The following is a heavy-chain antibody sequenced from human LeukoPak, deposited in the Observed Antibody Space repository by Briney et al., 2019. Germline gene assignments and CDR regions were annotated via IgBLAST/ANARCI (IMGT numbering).Heavy chain of an antibody. CDR2: IYPGDSDT. V-gene: IGHV5-51*01. D-gene: IGHD1-20*01. Sequence: GESLKISCKGSGYRFTSYWIGWVRQMPGKGLEWMGIIYPGDSDTRYSPSFQGQVTISADKSISTAYLQWSSLKASDTAMYYCARQGYNWNDDFDYWGQGTLVTVSS. CDR1: GYRFTSYW. CDR3: ARQGYNWNDDFDY. J-gene: IGHJ4*02.